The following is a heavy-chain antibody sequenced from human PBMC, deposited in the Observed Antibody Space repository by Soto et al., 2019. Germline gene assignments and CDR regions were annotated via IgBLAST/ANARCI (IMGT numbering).Heavy chain of an antibody. D-gene: IGHD3-10*01. CDR1: GASSSNYD. J-gene: IGHJ6*02. V-gene: IGHV4-4*07. CDR3: ASHGTITMVRGVTDYCCYYGMDV. CDR2: IYTRGST. Sequence: SETLSLICPVSGASSSNYDRRWIRQPARKGLEWIGRIYTRGSTNYNPSLKSGVTMSGDTSKNQFSLKPSSVTAAETAVYYCASHGTITMVRGVTDYCCYYGMDVWRQGTTVTVS.